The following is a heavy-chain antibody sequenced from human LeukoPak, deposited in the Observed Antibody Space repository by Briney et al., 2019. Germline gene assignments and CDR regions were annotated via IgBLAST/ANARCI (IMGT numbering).Heavy chain of an antibody. CDR3: ARERGTHYYDSSGTYDY. V-gene: IGHV1-18*01. J-gene: IGHJ4*02. Sequence: ASVKVSCKASGYTFTSYGISWVRQAPRQGLEWMGWLSAYNGNTNYAQKLQGRVAMTTDTSTSTAYMELRSLRSDDTAVYYCARERGTHYYDSSGTYDYWGQGTLVTVSS. CDR1: GYTFTSYG. D-gene: IGHD3-22*01. CDR2: LSAYNGNT.